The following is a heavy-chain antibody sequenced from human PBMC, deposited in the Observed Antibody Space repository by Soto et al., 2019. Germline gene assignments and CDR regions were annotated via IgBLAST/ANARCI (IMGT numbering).Heavy chain of an antibody. J-gene: IGHJ5*02. CDR3: ARDGEVVPADLDP. V-gene: IGHV1-18*01. Sequence: QVQLVQSGAEVKEPGASVRVSCKASGYTFTSYGISWVRQAPGQGLEWMGWISAYNGNTNYAQKLQGRVTMTTDTSTSTGYMELRSLRTDDTAVYYCARDGEVVPADLDPWGQGTLVSVSS. D-gene: IGHD2-2*01. CDR2: ISAYNGNT. CDR1: GYTFTSYG.